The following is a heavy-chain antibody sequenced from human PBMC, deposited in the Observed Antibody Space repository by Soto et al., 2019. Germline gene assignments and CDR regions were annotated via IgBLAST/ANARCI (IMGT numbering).Heavy chain of an antibody. J-gene: IGHJ4*02. CDR1: GGSISSGGYY. D-gene: IGHD2-15*01. Sequence: SETLSLTCTVSGGSISSGGYYWSWIRQHPGRGLEWIGYIYYSGSTYYNPSLKSRVTISVDTSKNQFSLKLSSVTAADTAVYYCARDAGVVPFDYWGQGTLVTVSS. V-gene: IGHV4-31*03. CDR2: IYYSGST. CDR3: ARDAGVVPFDY.